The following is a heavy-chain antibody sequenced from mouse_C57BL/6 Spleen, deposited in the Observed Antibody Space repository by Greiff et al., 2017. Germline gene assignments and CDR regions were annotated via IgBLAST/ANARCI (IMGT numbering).Heavy chain of an antibody. Sequence: VQLQQPGAELVTPGASVKMYCTASGYTFTRHWINWVKPRPGQGPEWIGDIYSGSGSTNYNEKFKSKATLPVDTSSSTAYMQLSSLTSEDSAVYYCARGGPDFDYWGQGTTLTVSS. V-gene: IGHV1-55*01. CDR2: IYSGSGST. D-gene: IGHD3-3*01. CDR1: GYTFTRHW. J-gene: IGHJ2*01. CDR3: ARGGPDFDY.